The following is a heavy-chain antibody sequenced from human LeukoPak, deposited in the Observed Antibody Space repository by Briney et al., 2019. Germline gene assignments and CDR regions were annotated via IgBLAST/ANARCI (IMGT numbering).Heavy chain of an antibody. Sequence: GGSLRLSCAATGFTVSSHYMAWVRQAPGRGLEWVSVIYIGGGTAYADSVKGRFTISRDNSKDKVYLQMTSLRAEDTAVYYCAKEAPVASIQLWLGGYFDYWGQGTLVTVSS. V-gene: IGHV3-66*01. CDR2: IYIGGGT. J-gene: IGHJ4*02. D-gene: IGHD5-18*01. CDR1: GFTVSSHY. CDR3: AKEAPVASIQLWLGGYFDY.